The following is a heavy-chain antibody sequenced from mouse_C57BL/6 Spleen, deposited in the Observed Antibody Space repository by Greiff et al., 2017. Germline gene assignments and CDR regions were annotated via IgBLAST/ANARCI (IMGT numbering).Heavy chain of an antibody. D-gene: IGHD2-1*01. CDR3: ARGDGNYVGYYAMGD. V-gene: IGHV1-53*01. CDR1: GYTFPSYW. CDR2: INPNNGGT. Sequence: QVQLQQPGPELVKPGASVKLSCKASGYTFPSYWMHWVKQRPGQGLEWIGNINPNNGGTTYNEKLKSKATLTVDKSSSTAYMQLSSLQSEDSAVYYWARGDGNYVGYYAMGDRGQGTSVT. J-gene: IGHJ4*01.